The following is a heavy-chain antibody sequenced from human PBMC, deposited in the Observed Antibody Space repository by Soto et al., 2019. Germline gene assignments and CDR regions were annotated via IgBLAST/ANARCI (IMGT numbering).Heavy chain of an antibody. CDR2: IIPIFGTA. Sequence: QVQLVQSGAEVKKPGSSVKVSCKASGGTFSSYAISWVRQAPGQGLEWMGGIIPIFGTANYAQKFQGRVTITADESTSTADMELSSLRSEDTAVYYCARDPAFYGDYVSGFQHWGQGTLVTVSS. CDR3: ARDPAFYGDYVSGFQH. D-gene: IGHD4-17*01. CDR1: GGTFSSYA. V-gene: IGHV1-69*12. J-gene: IGHJ1*01.